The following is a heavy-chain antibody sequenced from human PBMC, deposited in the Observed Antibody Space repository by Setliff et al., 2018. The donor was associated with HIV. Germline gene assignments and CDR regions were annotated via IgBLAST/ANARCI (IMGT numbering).Heavy chain of an antibody. D-gene: IGHD6-13*01. Sequence: PSETLSLTCTVSVDSITSGYYWGWIRQSPGKGLEWIGSIYYSGSTYYSPSLKSRVTMSVDTSKSQFSLKLSSVTAADTAFYFCARERAALHYFDCWGRGTLVTVSS. CDR3: ARERAALHYFDC. V-gene: IGHV4-38-2*02. CDR1: VDSITSGYY. CDR2: IYYSGST. J-gene: IGHJ4*02.